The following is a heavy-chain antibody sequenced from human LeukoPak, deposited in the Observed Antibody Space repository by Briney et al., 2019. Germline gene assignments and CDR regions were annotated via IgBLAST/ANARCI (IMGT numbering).Heavy chain of an antibody. Sequence: GFPRPSCAASGFSRSSYHMYLGRHAPREGVELLLVFYRGGTKYYEESVKGRFSISRDNSKNTLYLQMSSLRAEDTAVYYCARVWEYYDILTGPGPYFYYMDVWGKGTTVIVSS. CDR2: FYRGGTK. V-gene: IGHV3-53*01. CDR1: GFSRSSYH. J-gene: IGHJ6*03. CDR3: ARVWEYYDILTGPGPYFYYMDV. D-gene: IGHD3-9*01.